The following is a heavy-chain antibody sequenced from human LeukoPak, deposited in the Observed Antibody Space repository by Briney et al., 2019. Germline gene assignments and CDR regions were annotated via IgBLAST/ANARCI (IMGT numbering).Heavy chain of an antibody. J-gene: IGHJ3*02. CDR1: GYSFTSYW. D-gene: IGHD2-2*01. CDR3: ASGYCSTTNCAHDAFDI. Sequence: PGESLKISCKGSGYSFTSYWIGWVRQMPGKGLEWMGIIYPGDSDTRYSPSFQGQVTISADKSISTAYLEWSSLKASDTAMYYCASGYCSTTNCAHDAFDIWGQGTMVTVSS. V-gene: IGHV5-51*01. CDR2: IYPGDSDT.